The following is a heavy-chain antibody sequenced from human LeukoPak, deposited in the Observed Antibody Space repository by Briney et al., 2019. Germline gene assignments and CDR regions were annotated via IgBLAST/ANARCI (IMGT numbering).Heavy chain of an antibody. CDR3: ARNVPPHLLFDY. J-gene: IGHJ4*02. CDR2: IYSGGST. V-gene: IGHV3-66*01. Sequence: QAGGSLRLSCVASGFTFSTYAMNWVRQAPGKGLEWVSVIYSGGSTHYADSVKGRFTISRDTSKNTLYLQMNSLRAEDTAVYYCARNVPPHLLFDYWGQGTLVTVSS. D-gene: IGHD3-10*02. CDR1: GFTFSTYA.